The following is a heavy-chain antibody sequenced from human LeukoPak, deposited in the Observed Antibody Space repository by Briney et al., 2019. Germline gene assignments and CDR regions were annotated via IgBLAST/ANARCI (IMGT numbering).Heavy chain of an antibody. V-gene: IGHV3-23*01. CDR1: GVTFSRHG. CDR3: AKGAEEGVVITSVYYYYMDV. D-gene: IGHD3-22*01. Sequence: PGGTLRLSCAASGVTFSRHGMSWVRQAPGKGLEWVSTISGSGYNTYYAESVVGRFTISRDNSKNTMYLQMNSLRAEDTAVYYCAKGAEEGVVITSVYYYYMDVWGKGTTVTISS. J-gene: IGHJ6*03. CDR2: ISGSGYNT.